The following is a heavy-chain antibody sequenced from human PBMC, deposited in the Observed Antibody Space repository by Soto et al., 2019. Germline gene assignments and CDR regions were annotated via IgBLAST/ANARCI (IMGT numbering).Heavy chain of an antibody. J-gene: IGHJ4*02. CDR2: VYYSGTT. V-gene: IGHV4-61*01. D-gene: IGHD4-17*01. Sequence: LSLTCSVSGGSVSDKTYYWSWIRQPPGKRLEWIGYVYYSGTTNYNPSLKSRVTISVDLSKNRFFLRLSSVTTADTALYYCARTTSVPNTLRSRYFFDYWGQVTLVTVSS. CDR3: ARTTSVPNTLRSRYFFDY. CDR1: GGSVSDKTYY.